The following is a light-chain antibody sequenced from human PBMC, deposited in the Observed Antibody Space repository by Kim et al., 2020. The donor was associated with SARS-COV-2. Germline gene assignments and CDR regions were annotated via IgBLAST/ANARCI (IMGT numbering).Light chain of an antibody. CDR2: DVT. CDR3: SSYTSSTTWV. CDR1: SSDVGGYNY. Sequence: GQSIAISCTGTSSDVGGYNYVAWYQHHPAKAPKLMFYDVTKRPSGISTRFSGSKSGNTASLTLSGLQAEDEAHYFCSSYTSSTTWVFGGGTQLTVL. J-gene: IGLJ3*02. V-gene: IGLV2-14*03.